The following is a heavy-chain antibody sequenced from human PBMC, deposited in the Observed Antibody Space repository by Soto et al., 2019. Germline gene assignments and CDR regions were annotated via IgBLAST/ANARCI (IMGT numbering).Heavy chain of an antibody. Sequence: ASVKVSCKASGYTFTSYDINWVRQATGQGLEWMGWMNPNIGNTGYAQKFQGRVTMTRNTSISTAYMELSSLRSEDTAVYYCAVLAAAGRPGLDYWGQGTLVTVSS. J-gene: IGHJ4*02. CDR2: MNPNIGNT. CDR3: AVLAAAGRPGLDY. V-gene: IGHV1-8*01. D-gene: IGHD6-13*01. CDR1: GYTFTSYD.